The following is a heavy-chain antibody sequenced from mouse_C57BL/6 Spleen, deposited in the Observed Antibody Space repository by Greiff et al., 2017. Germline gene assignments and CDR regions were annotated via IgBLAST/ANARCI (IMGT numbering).Heavy chain of an antibody. J-gene: IGHJ3*01. CDR1: GYSITSGYD. CDR2: ISYSGST. CDR3: ARGGIYDGFAY. V-gene: IGHV3-1*01. D-gene: IGHD2-3*01. Sequence: EVKLQESGPGMVKPSQSLSLTCTVTGYSITSGYDWHWIRHFPGNKLEWMGYISYSGSTNYNPSLKSRISITHDTSKNHFFLKLNSVTTEDTATYYCARGGIYDGFAYWGQGTLVTVSA.